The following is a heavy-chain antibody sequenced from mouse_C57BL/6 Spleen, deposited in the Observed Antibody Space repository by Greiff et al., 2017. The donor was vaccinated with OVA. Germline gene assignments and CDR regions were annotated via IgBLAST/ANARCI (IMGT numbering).Heavy chain of an antibody. Sequence: VQLQQSGPELVKPGASVKISCKASGYSFTDYNMNWVKQSNGKSLEWIGVINPNYGTTSYNQKFKGKATLTVDQSSSTAYLQLSSLTSEDTAVYYCTTMSPVYGSSHYYYAMDYWGQGTSVTVSS. J-gene: IGHJ4*01. D-gene: IGHD1-1*01. CDR1: GYSFTDYN. CDR2: INPNYGTT. CDR3: TTMSPVYGSSHYYYAMDY. V-gene: IGHV1-39*01.